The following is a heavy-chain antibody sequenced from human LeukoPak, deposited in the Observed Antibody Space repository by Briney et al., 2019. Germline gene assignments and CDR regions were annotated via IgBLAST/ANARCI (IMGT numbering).Heavy chain of an antibody. CDR3: ARSISRDNWFDP. CDR2: INPNSGGT. J-gene: IGHJ5*02. CDR1: GYTFTGYY. Sequence: ASVKVSCKASGYTFTGYYMHWVRQAPGQGLEWMGWINPNSGGTNYAQKFQGRVTMTRDTSISTAYMELSRLRSDDTAVYYCARSISRDNWFDPWGQGTLVTVSS. D-gene: IGHD2-2*01. V-gene: IGHV1-2*02.